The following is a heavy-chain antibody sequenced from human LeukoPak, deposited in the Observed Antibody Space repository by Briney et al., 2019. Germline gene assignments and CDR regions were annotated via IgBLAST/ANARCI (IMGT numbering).Heavy chain of an antibody. CDR1: GGSISSSRYY. CDR3: ARHGGIAVAGTFSWFDP. Sequence: SETLSLTCTVCGGSISSSRYYWGWIRQPPGKGLGWIWSIYYSGSTYYNPSLKSRVTISVDTSKNQFSLKLSSVTAADTAVYYCARHGGIAVAGTFSWFDPWGQGTLVTVSS. CDR2: IYYSGST. J-gene: IGHJ5*02. V-gene: IGHV4-39*01. D-gene: IGHD6-19*01.